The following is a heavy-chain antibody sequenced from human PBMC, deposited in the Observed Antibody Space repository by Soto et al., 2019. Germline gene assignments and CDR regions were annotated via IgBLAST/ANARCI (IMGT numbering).Heavy chain of an antibody. D-gene: IGHD2-2*01. CDR2: IYYSGST. CDR1: GGSISSYY. J-gene: IGHJ6*03. Sequence: SETLSLTCTVSGGSISSYYWSWIRQPPGKGLEWIGYIYYSGSTNYNPSLKSRVTISVDTSKNQFSLKLSSVTAADTAVYYCARQYCSSTSCYRYYYMDVWGKGTTVTVSS. V-gene: IGHV4-59*08. CDR3: ARQYCSSTSCYRYYYMDV.